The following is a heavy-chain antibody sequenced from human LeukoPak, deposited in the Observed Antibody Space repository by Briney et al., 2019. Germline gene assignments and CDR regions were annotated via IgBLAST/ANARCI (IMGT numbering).Heavy chain of an antibody. D-gene: IGHD4-23*01. CDR3: ARVPGDYGGNSVRFDY. Sequence: ASVKVSCKASGYTFTGYYMHWVRQAPGQGIEWMGWINPNSGRTNYAQHFQGRVTMTRDTSISTAYMELSRLRSDDTAVYYCARVPGDYGGNSVRFDYWGQGTLVTVSS. CDR2: INPNSGRT. CDR1: GYTFTGYY. V-gene: IGHV1-2*02. J-gene: IGHJ4*02.